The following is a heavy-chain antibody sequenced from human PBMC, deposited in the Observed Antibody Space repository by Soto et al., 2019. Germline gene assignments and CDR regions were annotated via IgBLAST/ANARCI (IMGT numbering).Heavy chain of an antibody. D-gene: IGHD6-19*01. J-gene: IGHJ6*02. CDR2: INAGNGNT. CDR1: GYSFTSYA. Sequence: ASVKVSCKASGYSFTSYAIHWMRQAPGQRLEWMGWINAGNGNTKVPQKFQGWVTMTRDTSISTAYMEVSRLRSDDTAVYYCARDKGGWRDSLGVWGQGTTVTVSS. CDR3: ARDKGGWRDSLGV. V-gene: IGHV1-3*01.